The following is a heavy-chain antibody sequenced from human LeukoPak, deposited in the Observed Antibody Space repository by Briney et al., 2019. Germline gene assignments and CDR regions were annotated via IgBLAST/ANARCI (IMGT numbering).Heavy chain of an antibody. V-gene: IGHV1-18*01. J-gene: IGHJ4*02. CDR2: ISAYNGNT. D-gene: IGHD5-12*01. Sequence: ASVKVSCKASGYTFTSYGISWVRQAPGQVLVWMGWISAYNGNTNYAQKLQGRVTMTTDTSTSTAYMELRSLRSDDTAVYYCARSPYIVATILPATENLDYWGQGTLVTVSS. CDR1: GYTFTSYG. CDR3: ARSPYIVATILPATENLDY.